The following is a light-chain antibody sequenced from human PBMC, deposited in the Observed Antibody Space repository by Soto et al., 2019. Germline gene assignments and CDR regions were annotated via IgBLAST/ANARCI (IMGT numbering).Light chain of an antibody. Sequence: QSVLTQPASVSGSPGQSITISCTGTSSDVGCYNYVSWYQQHPGKAPKLMIYEVSNRPSGVSTRFSGSKSGNTASLTIAGLQAEDEADYCCSSYTSSSTKVFGTGTKVTVL. CDR1: SSDVGCYNY. J-gene: IGLJ1*01. V-gene: IGLV2-14*01. CDR3: SSYTSSSTKV. CDR2: EVS.